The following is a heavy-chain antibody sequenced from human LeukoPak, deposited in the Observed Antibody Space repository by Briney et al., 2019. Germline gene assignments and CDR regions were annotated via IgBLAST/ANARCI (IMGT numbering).Heavy chain of an antibody. V-gene: IGHV1-3*01. J-gene: IGHJ4*02. D-gene: IGHD2-21*01. CDR1: GYIFTKYV. CDR3: ARDDCGDTCYPGGY. CDR2: GKAGNGDT. Sequence: ASVKVSCKASGYIFTKYVVYWVRQAPGQRPEWMGWGKAGNGDTKYSQNFQDRLTITRDTSASTVYLELSSLTSEDTALYYCARDDCGDTCYPGGYWGQGTLVTVSS.